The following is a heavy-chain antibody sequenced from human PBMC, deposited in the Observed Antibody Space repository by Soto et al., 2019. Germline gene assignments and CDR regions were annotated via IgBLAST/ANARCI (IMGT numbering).Heavy chain of an antibody. CDR2: INHSGST. CDR3: ARKATGTTSAAFDI. Sequence: SETLSLTCAVYGGSFSGYYWSWIRQPPGKGLEWIGEINHSGSTNYNPSLKSRVTISVDTSKNQFSLKLSSVTAADTAVYYCARKATGTTSAAFDIWGQGTMVTVSS. CDR1: GGSFSGYY. V-gene: IGHV4-34*01. D-gene: IGHD1-7*01. J-gene: IGHJ3*02.